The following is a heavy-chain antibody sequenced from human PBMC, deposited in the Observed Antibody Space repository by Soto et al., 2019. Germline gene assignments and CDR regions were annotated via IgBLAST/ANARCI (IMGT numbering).Heavy chain of an antibody. Sequence: GSLRLSCAASGFTFSSYSMNWVRQAPGKGLEWIGYIYYSGSTNYNPPLKSRVTISVDTSKNQFSLKLSSVTAADTAVYYCVYGSGSYRDNFDYWGQGTLVTVSS. D-gene: IGHD3-10*01. CDR3: VYGSGSYRDNFDY. J-gene: IGHJ4*02. CDR2: IYYSGST. CDR1: GFTFSSYS. V-gene: IGHV4-59*01.